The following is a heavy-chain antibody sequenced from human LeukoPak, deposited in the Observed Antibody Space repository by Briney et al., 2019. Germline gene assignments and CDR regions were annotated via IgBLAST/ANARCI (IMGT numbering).Heavy chain of an antibody. CDR1: GYTFTSNG. Sequence: ASVKVSCKTSGYTFTSNGISWVRQAPGQGLDWMGWISGYNGNTNYVQNLHGRVTMTTDTSTSTAYMELRSLRSDDTAVYYCARERRYCSGGSCYTPSGGMDVWGQRTTVTVSS. D-gene: IGHD2-15*01. CDR3: ARERRYCSGGSCYTPSGGMDV. J-gene: IGHJ6*02. CDR2: ISGYNGNT. V-gene: IGHV1-18*01.